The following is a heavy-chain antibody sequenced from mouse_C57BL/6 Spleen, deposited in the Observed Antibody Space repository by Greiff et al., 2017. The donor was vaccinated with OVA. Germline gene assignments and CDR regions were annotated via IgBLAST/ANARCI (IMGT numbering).Heavy chain of an antibody. CDR3: ARAWSFYAMDY. V-gene: IGHV1-72*01. CDR1: GYTFTSYW. D-gene: IGHD1-1*02. CDR2: IDPNSGGT. Sequence: QVQLKQPGAELVKPGASVKLSCKASGYTFTSYWMHWVKQRPGRGLEWIGRIDPNSGGTKYNEKFKSKATLTVDKPSSTAYMQLSSLTSEDSAVYYCARAWSFYAMDYWGQGTSVTVSS. J-gene: IGHJ4*01.